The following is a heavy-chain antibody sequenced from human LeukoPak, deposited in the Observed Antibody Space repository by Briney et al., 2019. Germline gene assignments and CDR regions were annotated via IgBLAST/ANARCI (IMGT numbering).Heavy chain of an antibody. J-gene: IGHJ4*02. Sequence: PGGSLRLSCAASGFIFSTNSMNWVRQAPGKGLEWVSSISPSSHYIYYADSLKGRFTISRDNAKNPLYLQMNGLRAEDTAVYYCARVRGNSPGGLFDYWGQGTLVTVSS. D-gene: IGHD4-23*01. CDR3: ARVRGNSPGGLFDY. CDR2: ISPSSHYI. CDR1: GFIFSTNS. V-gene: IGHV3-21*01.